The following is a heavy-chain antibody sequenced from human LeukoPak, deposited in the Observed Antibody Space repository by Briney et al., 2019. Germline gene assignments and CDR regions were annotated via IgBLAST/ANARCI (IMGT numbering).Heavy chain of an antibody. D-gene: IGHD3-16*01. CDR2: IYYSGST. CDR1: GGSISSSSYY. J-gene: IGHJ6*03. CDR3: ARLPIMAYYYMDV. Sequence: SETLSLTCTVSGGSISSSSYYWGWIRQPPGKGLEWIGSIYYSGSTYYNPSLKSRVTISVDTSKNQFSLKLSSVTAADTAVYYCARLPIMAYYYMDVWGKGTTVTVFS. V-gene: IGHV4-39*01.